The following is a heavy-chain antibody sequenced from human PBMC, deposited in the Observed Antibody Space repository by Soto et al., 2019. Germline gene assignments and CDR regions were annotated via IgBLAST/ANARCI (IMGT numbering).Heavy chain of an antibody. V-gene: IGHV1-18*01. CDR1: GYTFTSYG. CDR3: ARDVYGSSRRCCDL. D-gene: IGHD2-2*01. Sequence: QVQLVQSGVEVKKPGASVKVSCKASGYTFTSYGITWVRQAPGQGLEWMGWNSANNGNTNYAQKFQGRVTMTTDTSTSTAYMEPSTRRSYDTPVYYWARDVYGSSRRCCDLWGRGTLVTVSS. J-gene: IGHJ2*01. CDR2: NSANNGNT.